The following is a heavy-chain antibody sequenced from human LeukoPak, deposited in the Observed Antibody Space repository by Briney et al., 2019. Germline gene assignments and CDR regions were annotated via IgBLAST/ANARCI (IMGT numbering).Heavy chain of an antibody. D-gene: IGHD1-26*01. CDR2: INHSGST. J-gene: IGHJ5*02. CDR3: ARLGTAVSGSSPNWFGP. Sequence: PSETLSLTCAVYGGSFSGYYWSWIRQPPGKGLEWIGEINHSGSTNYNPSLKSRVTISVDTSKNQFSLKLSSVTAADTAVYYCARLGTAVSGSSPNWFGPWGQGTLVTVSS. CDR1: GGSFSGYY. V-gene: IGHV4-34*01.